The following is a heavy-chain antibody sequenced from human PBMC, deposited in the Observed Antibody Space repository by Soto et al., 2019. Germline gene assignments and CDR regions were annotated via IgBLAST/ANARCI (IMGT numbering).Heavy chain of an antibody. CDR3: ARSSGYYLIDDY. CDR2: INAGNGNT. J-gene: IGHJ4*02. D-gene: IGHD3-22*01. Sequence: QVQLVQSGAEEKKPGASVKVSCKASGYTFTNYAMRWVRQAPGHRLEWMGWINAGNGNTKYSQKFQGRVTITRDTSASTAYMELSSLRSEDTAVYYCARSSGYYLIDDYWGQGTLVTVSS. V-gene: IGHV1-3*05. CDR1: GYTFTNYA.